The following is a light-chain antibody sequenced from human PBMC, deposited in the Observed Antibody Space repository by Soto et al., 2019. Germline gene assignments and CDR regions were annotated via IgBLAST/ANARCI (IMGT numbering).Light chain of an antibody. Sequence: QSALTQPGSVSGSPGQSITICCTGTSSDVGSDNLVSWYQQHPGKAPKLMIYEGSKRPSGVSNRFSGSKSGNTASLTISGLQAEDEADYYCCSYAGSSTAIFGGGTKLTVL. V-gene: IGLV2-23*01. CDR3: CSYAGSSTAI. CDR2: EGS. J-gene: IGLJ2*01. CDR1: SSDVGSDNL.